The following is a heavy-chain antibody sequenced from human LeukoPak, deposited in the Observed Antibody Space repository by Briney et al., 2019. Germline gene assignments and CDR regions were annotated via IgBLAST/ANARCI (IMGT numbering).Heavy chain of an antibody. D-gene: IGHD3-22*01. V-gene: IGHV4-59*01. CDR2: KHHSGST. J-gene: IGHJ4*02. CDR3: ARRGYYYDSRGYYYFDY. Sequence: KPSETLSLTCTVSGGSIRSYYWGWIRQPPGKGLEWIGDKHHSGSTDYKPSLKSRVTISVDTSKNQFSLKLSSVTAADTAVYHCARRGYYYDSRGYYYFDYWGQGTLVTVSS. CDR1: GGSIRSYY.